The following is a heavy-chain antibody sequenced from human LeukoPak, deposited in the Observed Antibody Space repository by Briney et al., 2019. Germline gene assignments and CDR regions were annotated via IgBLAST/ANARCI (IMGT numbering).Heavy chain of an antibody. CDR3: AREGDFWSGYPIDHYYYMDV. CDR1: GFTFSSYA. Sequence: PGGFLRLSCSASGFTFSSYAMIWVRQAPGKGLEWVSTISGRGDLEFYTESVKGRFTISRDHSKNTVHLQMDSLRAEDTAIYYCAREGDFWSGYPIDHYYYMDVWGKGTTVTVTS. J-gene: IGHJ6*03. CDR2: ISGRGDLE. V-gene: IGHV3-23*01. D-gene: IGHD3-3*01.